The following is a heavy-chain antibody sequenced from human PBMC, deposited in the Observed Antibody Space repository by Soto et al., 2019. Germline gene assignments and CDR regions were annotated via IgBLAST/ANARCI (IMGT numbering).Heavy chain of an antibody. CDR3: AGALVITGTPYGMDV. D-gene: IGHD1-7*01. Sequence: GESLTISCKGSAYSFTSYWIGWVRQMPGKGLEWMGIIYPGDSDTRYSPSFQCQVTISADKSISTAYLQWSSLKASDTAMYYCAGALVITGTPYGMDVWGQGTKVTVSS. CDR2: IYPGDSDT. J-gene: IGHJ6*02. CDR1: AYSFTSYW. V-gene: IGHV5-51*01.